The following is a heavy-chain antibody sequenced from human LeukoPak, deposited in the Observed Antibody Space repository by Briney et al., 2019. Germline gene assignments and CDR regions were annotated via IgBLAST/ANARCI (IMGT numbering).Heavy chain of an antibody. V-gene: IGHV3-7*01. CDR1: GFTFSSYW. CDR3: AIASDKYYYYGMDV. J-gene: IGHJ6*02. Sequence: GGSLRLSCAASGFTFSSYWMSWVRQAPGKGLEWVANIKQDGSEKYYVDSVKGRFTISRDNSKNTLYLQMNSLRAEDTAVYYCAIASDKYYYYGMDVWGQGTTVTVSS. D-gene: IGHD6-6*01. CDR2: IKQDGSEK.